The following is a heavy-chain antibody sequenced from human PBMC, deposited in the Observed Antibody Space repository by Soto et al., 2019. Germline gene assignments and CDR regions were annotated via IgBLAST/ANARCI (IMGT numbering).Heavy chain of an antibody. Sequence: GWSLRLSCAASGFTFSSYGMHWVRQAPGKGLEWVAVISYDGSNKYYADSVKGRFTISXXXSXXTXXLXXSXXRAXDTAVYYCAKDKLSSTDAFDSWGQGTMVTVSS. V-gene: IGHV3-30*18. CDR3: AKDKLSSTDAFDS. CDR1: GFTFSSYG. J-gene: IGHJ3*02. CDR2: ISYDGSNK.